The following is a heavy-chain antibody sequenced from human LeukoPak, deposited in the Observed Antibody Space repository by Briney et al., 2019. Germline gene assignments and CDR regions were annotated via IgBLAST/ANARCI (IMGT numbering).Heavy chain of an antibody. CDR3: AREHSSSSGKVFDY. V-gene: IGHV1-2*02. D-gene: IGHD6-6*01. CDR1: GYTFPGYY. Sequence: ASVNVSCKSSGYTFPGYYMHWVRQAPGQGLEWMGWINPNSGGTNYAQKFQGRVTMTRDTYISTAYMELSRLRSDDTAVYYCAREHSSSSGKVFDYWGQGTLVTVSS. J-gene: IGHJ4*02. CDR2: INPNSGGT.